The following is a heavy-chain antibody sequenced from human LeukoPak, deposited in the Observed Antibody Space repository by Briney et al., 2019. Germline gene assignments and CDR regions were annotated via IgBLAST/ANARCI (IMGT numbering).Heavy chain of an antibody. Sequence: GGSLILSCAASGFTFSSYAMSWVRQAPGKGLEWVSAISGSGGSTYYADSVKGRFTISRDNSKNTLYLQMNSLRAEDTAVYYCAKDPTRGYSVYVLDYFDYWGQGTLVTVSS. V-gene: IGHV3-23*01. CDR1: GFTFSSYA. CDR2: ISGSGGST. CDR3: AKDPTRGYSVYVLDYFDY. D-gene: IGHD5/OR15-5a*01. J-gene: IGHJ4*02.